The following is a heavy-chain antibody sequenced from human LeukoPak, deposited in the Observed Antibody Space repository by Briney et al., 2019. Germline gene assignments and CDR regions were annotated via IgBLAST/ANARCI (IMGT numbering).Heavy chain of an antibody. CDR2: ITASGTAM. CDR3: AREDTADAFDI. V-gene: IGHV3-48*01. Sequence: GGSLRLSCAASGFTFSSYSMNWVRQAPGKGLEWVSHITASGTAMFYADSVKGRFTISRDNAKNSLYLQMNSLRAEDTAVYYCAREDTADAFDIWGQGTMVTVSS. D-gene: IGHD5-18*01. J-gene: IGHJ3*02. CDR1: GFTFSSYS.